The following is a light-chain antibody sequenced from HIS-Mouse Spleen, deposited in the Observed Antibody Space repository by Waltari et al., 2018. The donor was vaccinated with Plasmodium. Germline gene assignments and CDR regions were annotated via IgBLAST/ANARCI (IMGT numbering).Light chain of an antibody. CDR1: QSVSSN. CDR3: QQYNNWSFT. Sequence: EIVMTQSPATLSVSPGEGATLSCRASQSVSSNLAWYQQKPGQAPMLLIYGASTRATGIPARFSGSGSGTEFTLTISSLQSEDFAVYYCQQYNNWSFTFGPGTKVDIK. CDR2: GAS. J-gene: IGKJ3*01. V-gene: IGKV3-15*01.